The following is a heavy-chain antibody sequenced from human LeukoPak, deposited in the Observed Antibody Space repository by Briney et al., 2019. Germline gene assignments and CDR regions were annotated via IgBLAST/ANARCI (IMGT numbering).Heavy chain of an antibody. V-gene: IGHV3-7*01. D-gene: IGHD7-27*01. CDR2: IKQDGSQK. J-gene: IGHJ4*02. CDR1: GFTFSTYW. CDR3: ARDDNWGSDY. Sequence: GSLRLSCAASGFTFSTYWMSWVRQAPGKGLEWVANIKQDGSQKFYVDSVKGRFTISRDNAKNSLVLQMNSLRAEDTAVYYCARDDNWGSDYWGQGTLVTVSS.